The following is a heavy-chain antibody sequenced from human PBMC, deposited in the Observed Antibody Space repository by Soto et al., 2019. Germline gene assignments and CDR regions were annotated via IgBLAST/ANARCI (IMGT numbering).Heavy chain of an antibody. CDR2: IRSKANSYAT. Sequence: GGSLRLSCAASGFTFSGSAMHWVRQASGKGLEWVGRIRSKANSYATAYAASVKGRFTISRDDSKNTAYLQMNSLKTEDTDVYYCTRLPRYYDILTGYYTDQYYFDYWGQGTLVTVSS. CDR3: TRLPRYYDILTGYYTDQYYFDY. D-gene: IGHD3-9*01. J-gene: IGHJ4*02. V-gene: IGHV3-73*01. CDR1: GFTFSGSA.